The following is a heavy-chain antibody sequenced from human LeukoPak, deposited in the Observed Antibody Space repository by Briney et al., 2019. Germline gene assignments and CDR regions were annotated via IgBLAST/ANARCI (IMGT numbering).Heavy chain of an antibody. Sequence: GGSLRLSCAASGFTFSNAWMNWVSQAPGKGLEWVGRIKSRTDGGTTDYAAPVKGRFTISRDDSKHTLYLQVKSLKTEDTAVYYCTTGNWGSFSYWGQGTLVTVSS. D-gene: IGHD7-27*01. V-gene: IGHV3-15*01. CDR2: IKSRTDGGTT. CDR1: GFTFSNAW. CDR3: TTGNWGSFSY. J-gene: IGHJ4*02.